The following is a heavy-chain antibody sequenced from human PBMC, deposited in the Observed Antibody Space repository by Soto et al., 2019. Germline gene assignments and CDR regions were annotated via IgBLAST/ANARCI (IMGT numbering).Heavy chain of an antibody. D-gene: IGHD1-20*01. V-gene: IGHV5-51*01. Sequence: GESLKISCKGSGYSFTSYWIGWVRQMPGKGLEWMGIIYPGDSDTRYSPSFQGQVTISADKSISTAYLQWSSLKASDTAMYYCARHVPDNWKDGYYFDYWGRGTLVTVSS. CDR2: IYPGDSDT. CDR3: ARHVPDNWKDGYYFDY. CDR1: GYSFTSYW. J-gene: IGHJ4*02.